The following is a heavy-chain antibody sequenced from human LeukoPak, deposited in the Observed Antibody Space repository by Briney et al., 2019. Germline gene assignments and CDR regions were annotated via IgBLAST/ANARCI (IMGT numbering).Heavy chain of an antibody. D-gene: IGHD3-10*01. J-gene: IGHJ4*02. CDR3: ARDLLWFGDYIDY. V-gene: IGHV4-38-2*02. CDR1: GYSISSGYY. CDR2: IYHSGST. Sequence: SETLSLTCAVSGYSISSGYYWGWIRQPPGKGLEWIGSIYHSGSTYYNPSLKSRVTISVDTSKNQFSLKLSSVTAPDTAVYYCARDLLWFGDYIDYWGQGTLVTVSS.